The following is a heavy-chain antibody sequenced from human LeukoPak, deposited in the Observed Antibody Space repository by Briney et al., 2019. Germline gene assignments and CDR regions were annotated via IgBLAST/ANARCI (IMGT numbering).Heavy chain of an antibody. V-gene: IGHV3-66*02. D-gene: IGHD3-16*01. J-gene: IGHJ4*02. Sequence: PGGSLRLSCAASGFTVSNNHMSWVRQAPGKGLEWVSVIYSGDNTYYVESVKGRFTISRDNSKNTLFLQMNRLRAEDTAVYYCAGRRVLDASFDYWGQGTLVTVSS. CDR1: GFTVSNNH. CDR2: IYSGDNT. CDR3: AGRRVLDASFDY.